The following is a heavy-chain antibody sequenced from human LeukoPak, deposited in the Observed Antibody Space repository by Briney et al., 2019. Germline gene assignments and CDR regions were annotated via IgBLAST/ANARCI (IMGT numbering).Heavy chain of an antibody. CDR3: ARVHYYDSSGYSFDP. V-gene: IGHV4-39*01. D-gene: IGHD3-22*01. Sequence: SETLSLTCTVSGGSITSSSYYWGWIRQPPGKRLEWIGSIDYSGSTYYNPSLKSRVTMSVDTSKNQFSLKLSSVTAADTAVYYCARVHYYDSSGYSFDPWGQGALVTVSS. CDR2: IDYSGST. J-gene: IGHJ5*02. CDR1: GGSITSSSYY.